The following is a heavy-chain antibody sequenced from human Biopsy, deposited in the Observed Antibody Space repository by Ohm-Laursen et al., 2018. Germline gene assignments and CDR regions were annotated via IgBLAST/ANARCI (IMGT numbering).Heavy chain of an antibody. CDR2: IKTDGSVI. CDR3: ARDLSGKDDY. V-gene: IGHV3-74*01. J-gene: IGHJ4*02. Sequence: SLRLSCAASGFTFSSYCMHWVCHVPGKGLVWVSRIKTDGSVITYADSVKGRFTISRDNAKNRLYLQMNSLRAEDSALYYCARDLSGKDDYWGQGTLVTVSS. D-gene: IGHD1-20*01. CDR1: GFTFSSYC.